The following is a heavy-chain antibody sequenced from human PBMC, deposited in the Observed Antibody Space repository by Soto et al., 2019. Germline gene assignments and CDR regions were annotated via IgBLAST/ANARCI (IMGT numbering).Heavy chain of an antibody. J-gene: IGHJ4*02. CDR1: GFTFSTYS. CDR2: INGASSAI. D-gene: IGHD1-26*01. CDR3: ASAPTLWEVGPAAY. V-gene: IGHV3-48*01. Sequence: EVQLVESGGGLVQPGGSLRLSCAASGFTFSTYSMHWVRQAPGRSLEWISYINGASSAIFYADSVKGRFTISRDNAKNALYLQMNSLGAEDAAVYYCASAPTLWEVGPAAYWGRGTLATAPS.